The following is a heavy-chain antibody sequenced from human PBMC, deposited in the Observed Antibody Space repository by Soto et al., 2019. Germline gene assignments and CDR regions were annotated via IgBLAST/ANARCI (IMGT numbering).Heavy chain of an antibody. CDR3: AKDRIAAPNLYYYYYGMDV. V-gene: IGHV3-30*18. CDR1: GFTFSSYG. D-gene: IGHD6-6*01. CDR2: ISYDGSNK. J-gene: IGHJ6*02. Sequence: VGSLRLSCAASGFTFSSYGMHWVRQAPGKGLEWVAVISYDGSNKYYADSVKGRFTISRDNSKNTLYLQMNSLRAEDTAVYYCAKDRIAAPNLYYYYYGMDVWGQGTTVIVSS.